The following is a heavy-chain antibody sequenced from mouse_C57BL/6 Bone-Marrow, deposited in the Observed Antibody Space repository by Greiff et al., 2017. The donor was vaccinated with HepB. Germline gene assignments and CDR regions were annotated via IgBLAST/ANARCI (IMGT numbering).Heavy chain of an antibody. V-gene: IGHV1-18*01. J-gene: IGHJ1*03. CDR2: INPNNGGT. Sequence: VQLQQSGPELVKPGASVKIPCKASGYTFTDYNMDWVKQSHGKSLEWIGDINPNNGGTIYNQKFKGKATLTVDKSSSTAYMELRSLTSEDTAVYYCARSTYGRPYWYFDVWGTGTTVTVSS. D-gene: IGHD1-1*01. CDR3: ARSTYGRPYWYFDV. CDR1: GYTFTDYN.